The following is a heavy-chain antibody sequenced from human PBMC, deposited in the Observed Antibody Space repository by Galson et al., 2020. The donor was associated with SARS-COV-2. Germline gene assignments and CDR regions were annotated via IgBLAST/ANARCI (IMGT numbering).Heavy chain of an antibody. V-gene: IGHV3-33*01. Sequence: GESLKISCAASGFTFSSYGMHWVRQAPGKGLEWVAVIWYDGSNKYYADSVKGRFTISRDNSKNTLYLQMNSLRAEDTAVYYCARDGGQGQSFDYWGQGTLVTVSS. J-gene: IGHJ4*02. CDR1: GFTFSSYG. CDR2: IWYDGSNK. D-gene: IGHD3-16*01. CDR3: ARDGGQGQSFDY.